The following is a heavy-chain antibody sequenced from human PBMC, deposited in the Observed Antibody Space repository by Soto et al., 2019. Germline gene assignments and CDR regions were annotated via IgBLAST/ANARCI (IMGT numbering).Heavy chain of an antibody. D-gene: IGHD6-13*01. CDR1: GFTFSGYG. V-gene: IGHV3-23*01. CDR2: ISGSGGST. CDR3: AKPYSSSWPYYFEY. Sequence: PRGDLTRTGAASGFTFSGYGMRWVPQAPGKGLEWVSAISGSGGSTYYAHSVKGRFTISRDNSKNTLYLQMNSLRAEDTAVYYCAKPYSSSWPYYFEYWGQGTLVTVSS. J-gene: IGHJ4*02.